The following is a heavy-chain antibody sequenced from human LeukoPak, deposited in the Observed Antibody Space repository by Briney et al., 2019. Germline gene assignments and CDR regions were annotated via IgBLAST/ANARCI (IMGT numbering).Heavy chain of an antibody. CDR1: GFTFSSYG. J-gene: IGHJ4*02. Sequence: GGSLRLSCAASGFTFSSYGMHWVRQAPGKGLEWVAFIRYDGSNKYYAESVKGRFTISRDNSKNTLYLQMNSLRAEDTAVYYCAKSRIAARIFDYWGQGTLVTVSS. V-gene: IGHV3-30*02. D-gene: IGHD6-6*01. CDR2: IRYDGSNK. CDR3: AKSRIAARIFDY.